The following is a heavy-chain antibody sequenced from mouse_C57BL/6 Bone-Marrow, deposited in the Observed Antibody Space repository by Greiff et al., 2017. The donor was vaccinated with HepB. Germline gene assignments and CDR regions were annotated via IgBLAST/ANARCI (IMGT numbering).Heavy chain of an antibody. Sequence: EVQLQQSGAELVRPGASVKLSCTASGFNIKDDYMHWVKQRPEQGLEWIGWIDPETGDTEYASKFQGKATITADTSSNTAYLQLSSLTSEDTAVYYCTDYGSFYAMDYWGQGTSVTVSS. CDR1: GFNIKDDY. J-gene: IGHJ4*01. CDR2: IDPETGDT. CDR3: TDYGSFYAMDY. D-gene: IGHD1-1*01. V-gene: IGHV14-4*01.